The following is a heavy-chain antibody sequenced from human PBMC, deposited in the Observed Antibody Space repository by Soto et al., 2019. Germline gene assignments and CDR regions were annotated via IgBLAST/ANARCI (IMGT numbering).Heavy chain of an antibody. Sequence: QVQLQESGPGLVKPSGTLSLTCAVSGGSISSSNWWSWVRQPPGKGLEWIGEIYHSGSTNYNPSLKSRVTISVDKSKNQFSLKLSSVTAADTAVYYCARGHSSSWYMPGAHPFDYWGQGTLVTVSS. CDR1: GGSISSSNW. CDR2: IYHSGST. CDR3: ARGHSSSWYMPGAHPFDY. D-gene: IGHD6-13*01. J-gene: IGHJ4*02. V-gene: IGHV4-4*02.